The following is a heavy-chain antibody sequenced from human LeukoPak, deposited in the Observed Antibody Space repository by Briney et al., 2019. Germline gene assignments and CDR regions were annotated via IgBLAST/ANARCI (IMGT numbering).Heavy chain of an antibody. D-gene: IGHD5-18*01. CDR1: GFAFNSYA. CDR3: AKDFLGRGYSDVVGLVFDY. CDR2: ISASGGST. V-gene: IGHV3-23*01. Sequence: GGSLRLSCAASGFAFNSYAMSWVRQAPGKGLEWVSSISASGGSTYYADSVKGRFTISRDNSKNTLYLQMNSLRAEDTAVYYCAKDFLGRGYSDVVGLVFDYWGQGTLVPVSS. J-gene: IGHJ4*02.